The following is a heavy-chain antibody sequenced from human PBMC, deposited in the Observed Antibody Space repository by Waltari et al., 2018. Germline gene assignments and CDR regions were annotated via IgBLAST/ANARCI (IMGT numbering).Heavy chain of an antibody. J-gene: IGHJ4*02. CDR2: FYPRDPDA. D-gene: IGHD6-6*01. V-gene: IGHV5-51*01. CDR1: GYSFSNYW. CDR3: ARHVASSRWSHFDY. Sequence: EVQLVQSGAEVKKPGESLKISCQGSGYSFSNYWIGWVRQMPGKGLEWMGIFYPRDPDARYSPSFQGQVTLSADKSINTAYLQWSSLKASDTAIYFCARHVASSRWSHFDYWGQGTLVTVSS.